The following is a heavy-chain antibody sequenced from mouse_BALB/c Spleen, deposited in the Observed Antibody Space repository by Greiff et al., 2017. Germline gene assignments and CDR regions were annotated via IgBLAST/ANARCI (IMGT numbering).Heavy chain of an antibody. D-gene: IGHD2-14*01. Sequence: EVKVEESGGGLVQPGGSLKLSCAASGFTFSSYGMSWVRQTPDKRLELVATINSNGGSTYYPDSVKGRFTISRDNAKNTLYLQMSSLKSEDTAMYYCARDVGVRHLYAMDYWGQGTSVTVSS. CDR1: GFTFSSYG. CDR2: INSNGGST. J-gene: IGHJ4*01. CDR3: ARDVGVRHLYAMDY. V-gene: IGHV5-6-3*01.